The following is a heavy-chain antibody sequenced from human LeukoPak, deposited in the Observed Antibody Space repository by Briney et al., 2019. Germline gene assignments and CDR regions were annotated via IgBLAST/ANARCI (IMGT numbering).Heavy chain of an antibody. CDR3: AKYGDYGAFDI. Sequence: SETLSLTCTVSGYSISSGYYWGWIRQPPGKGLEWIGSIHHSGSTYYDPSLKSRVTISVDTSKNHFSLNLNSVTAADTAVYYCAKYGDYGAFDIWGQGTMVTVSS. CDR1: GYSISSGYY. CDR2: IHHSGST. D-gene: IGHD4-17*01. J-gene: IGHJ3*02. V-gene: IGHV4-38-2*02.